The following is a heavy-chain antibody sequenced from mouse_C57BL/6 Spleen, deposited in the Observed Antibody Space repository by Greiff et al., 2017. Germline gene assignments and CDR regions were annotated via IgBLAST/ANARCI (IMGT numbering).Heavy chain of an antibody. V-gene: IGHV1-80*01. CDR1: GYAFSSYW. Sequence: VQLKESGAELVKPGASVKISCKASGYAFSSYWMNWVKQRPGKGLEWIGQIYPGDGDTNYNGKFKGKATLTADKSSSTAYMQLSSLTSEDSAVYFCARAPYYYGSSYGYFDVWGTGTTVTVSS. CDR2: IYPGDGDT. J-gene: IGHJ1*03. CDR3: ARAPYYYGSSYGYFDV. D-gene: IGHD1-1*01.